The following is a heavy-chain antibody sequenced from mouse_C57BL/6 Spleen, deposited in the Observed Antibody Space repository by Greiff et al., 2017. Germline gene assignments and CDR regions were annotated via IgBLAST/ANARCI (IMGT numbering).Heavy chain of an antibody. J-gene: IGHJ1*03. CDR3: ARDRVILWYFDV. Sequence: EVQLQESGGGLVKPGGSLKLSCAASGFTFSSYAMSWVRQPPETRLEWVATISDGGSYTYYPDNVKGRFTISRDNAKNNLYLQMSHLKSEDTAMYYCARDRVILWYFDVWGTGTTVTVSS. CDR2: ISDGGSYT. V-gene: IGHV5-4*01. CDR1: GFTFSSYA.